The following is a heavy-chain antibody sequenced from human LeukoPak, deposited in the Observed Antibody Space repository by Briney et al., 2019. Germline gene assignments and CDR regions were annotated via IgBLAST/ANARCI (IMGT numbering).Heavy chain of an antibody. CDR3: AKDRSIAAAGFSDY. J-gene: IGHJ4*02. CDR1: GFTLSSYA. Sequence: PGGSLRLSCAASGFTLSSYAMSWVRQAPGKGLEWVSAISGSGGSTYYADSVKGRFTISGDNSKNTLYLQMNSLRAEDTAVYYCAKDRSIAAAGFSDYWGQGTLVTVSS. V-gene: IGHV3-23*01. CDR2: ISGSGGST. D-gene: IGHD6-13*01.